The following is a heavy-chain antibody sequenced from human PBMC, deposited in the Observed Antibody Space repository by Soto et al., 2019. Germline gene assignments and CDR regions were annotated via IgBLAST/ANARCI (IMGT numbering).Heavy chain of an antibody. Sequence: QVQLVESGGGVVQPGRSLRLSCAASGFTFSSYGMHWVRQAPGKGLEWVAVISYDGSNKYYADSVKGRFTISRDNSKNTLYLQMNSLRAEDTAVYYCAKPHSPGDYGGYWGQGTLVTVSS. CDR2: ISYDGSNK. CDR3: AKPHSPGDYGGY. J-gene: IGHJ4*02. V-gene: IGHV3-30*18. CDR1: GFTFSSYG. D-gene: IGHD4-17*01.